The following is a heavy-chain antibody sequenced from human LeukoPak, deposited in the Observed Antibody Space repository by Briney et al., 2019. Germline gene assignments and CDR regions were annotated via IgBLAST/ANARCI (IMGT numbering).Heavy chain of an antibody. J-gene: IGHJ4*02. V-gene: IGHV3-48*04. CDR1: GFTFSSHW. CDR3: ARERFYGDSYFDY. D-gene: IGHD4-17*01. Sequence: PGGSLRLSCAASGFTFSSHWMTWVRQAPGKGLEWVSYIGSSGSPIYYADSVRGRFTLSRDDATNSLFLQMNSLRAEDTAVYYCARERFYGDSYFDYWGQGSLVTVSS. CDR2: IGSSGSPI.